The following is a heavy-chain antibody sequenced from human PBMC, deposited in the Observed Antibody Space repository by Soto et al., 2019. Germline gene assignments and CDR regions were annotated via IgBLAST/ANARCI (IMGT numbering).Heavy chain of an antibody. CDR1: GGSISSGGYY. Sequence: SETLSLTCTVSGGSISSGGYYWSWIRQHPGKGLEWIGYIYYSGSTYYNPSLKSRVTISVDTSKNQFSLKLSSVTAADTAVYYCARDRGPDYDSSGYLDYWGQGTLVTVSS. CDR2: IYYSGST. CDR3: ARDRGPDYDSSGYLDY. V-gene: IGHV4-31*03. J-gene: IGHJ4*02. D-gene: IGHD3-22*01.